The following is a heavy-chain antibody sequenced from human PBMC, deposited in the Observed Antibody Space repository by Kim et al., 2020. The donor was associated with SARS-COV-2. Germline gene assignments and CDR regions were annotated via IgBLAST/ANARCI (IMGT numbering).Heavy chain of an antibody. CDR2: IYYSGST. J-gene: IGHJ3*02. CDR3: ARPQPPYYGDYETAAGDDAFDI. Sequence: SETLSLTCTVSGGSISSSSYYWGWIRQPPGKGLEWIGSIYYSGSTYYNPSLKSRVTISVDTSKNQFSLKLSSVTAADTAVYYCARPQPPYYGDYETAAGDDAFDIWGQGTMVTVSS. D-gene: IGHD4-17*01. CDR1: GGSISSSSYY. V-gene: IGHV4-39*01.